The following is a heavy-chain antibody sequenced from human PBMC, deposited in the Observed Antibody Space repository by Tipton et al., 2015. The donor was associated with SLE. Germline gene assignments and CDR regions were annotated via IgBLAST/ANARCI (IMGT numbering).Heavy chain of an antibody. V-gene: IGHV4-38-2*02. CDR1: GYLISSGYY. CDR3: AGGEYSYGS. CDR2: IFHDGST. D-gene: IGHD5-18*01. Sequence: TLSLTCSVSGYLISSGYYWGWIRQPPGKGLEWIASIFHDGSTYYNPSLRSRVTMSVDTSMSNNDFSLKLTSVTAADTAVYYCAGGEYSYGSWGQGTLVTVSS. J-gene: IGHJ5*02.